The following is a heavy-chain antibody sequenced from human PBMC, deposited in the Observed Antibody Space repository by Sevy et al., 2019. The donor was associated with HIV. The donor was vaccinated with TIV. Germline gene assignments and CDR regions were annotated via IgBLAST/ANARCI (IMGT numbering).Heavy chain of an antibody. D-gene: IGHD3-10*01. CDR3: ARDLEFGETLGEVDY. CDR1: GFTFSSYA. CDR2: ISYDGSNK. J-gene: IGHJ4*02. V-gene: IGHV3-30-3*01. Sequence: GGSLRLSCAASGFTFSSYAMHWVRQAPGKGLEWVAVISYDGSNKYYADSVKGRFTISRDNSKNTLYLQMNSLRAEDTAVYYCARDLEFGETLGEVDYWGQGTVVTVSS.